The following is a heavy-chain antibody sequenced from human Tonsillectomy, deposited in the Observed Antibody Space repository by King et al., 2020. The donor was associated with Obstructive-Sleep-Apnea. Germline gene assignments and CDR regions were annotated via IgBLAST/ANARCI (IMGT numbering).Heavy chain of an antibody. CDR2: ILYDGSNT. J-gene: IGHJ4*02. CDR1: GYTISNYG. V-gene: IGHV3-30*03. D-gene: IGHD3-10*01. Sequence: VQLVESGGGVVQPGRSLRLSCAASGYTISNYGMHWVRQAPGKGLEWVAIILYDGSNTYYADSVKGRFSISRDNSKNTLYLQMNSLRGEDTAVYYCASPDGSGSHPPYYDYWGQGTLVTVSS. CDR3: ASPDGSGSHPPYYDY.